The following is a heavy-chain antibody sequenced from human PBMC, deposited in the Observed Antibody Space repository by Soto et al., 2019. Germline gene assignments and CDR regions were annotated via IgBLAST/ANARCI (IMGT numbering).Heavy chain of an antibody. V-gene: IGHV3-11*06. CDR3: ARDIWAGGSSSWPDY. J-gene: IGHJ4*02. CDR1: GFIFSDYY. D-gene: IGHD6-13*01. Sequence: GGSLRLSCAASGFIFSDYYMSWIRQAPGKGLEWVSYISSSSSYTNYADSVKGRFTISRDNAKNSLYLQMNSLRAEDTAVYYCARDIWAGGSSSWPDYWGQGTLVTVSS. CDR2: ISSSSSYT.